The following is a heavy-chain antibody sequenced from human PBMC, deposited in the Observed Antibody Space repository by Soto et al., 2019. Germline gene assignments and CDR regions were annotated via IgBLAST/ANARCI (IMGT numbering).Heavy chain of an antibody. CDR2: IHGSGAIT. Sequence: GGSLRLSCAASGLTFSRFAMSWVRQAPGKGLEWVATIHGSGAITNYADSVRGRFTISRDNSKDTMYLQLNTLRVEDTAVYYCAKDKGPGSYTNWCFDVWGRGTRVTVSS. V-gene: IGHV3-23*01. CDR1: GLTFSRFA. CDR3: AKDKGPGSYTNWCFDV. D-gene: IGHD3-10*01. J-gene: IGHJ2*01.